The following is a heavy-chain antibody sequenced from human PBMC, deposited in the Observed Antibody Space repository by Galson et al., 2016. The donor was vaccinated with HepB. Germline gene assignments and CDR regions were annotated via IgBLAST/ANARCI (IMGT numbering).Heavy chain of an antibody. Sequence: ETLSLTCTVSGYSISSGYQWGWIRQPPGKGLEWIGSIYHSGSTYYNPSLKSRVTISVDTSKNQFSLKLSSVTAADTAVYYCARGSLWYDYWSQGTLVTVSS. CDR2: IYHSGST. CDR1: GYSISSGYQ. V-gene: IGHV4-38-2*02. CDR3: ARGSLWYDY. J-gene: IGHJ4*02. D-gene: IGHD6-13*01.